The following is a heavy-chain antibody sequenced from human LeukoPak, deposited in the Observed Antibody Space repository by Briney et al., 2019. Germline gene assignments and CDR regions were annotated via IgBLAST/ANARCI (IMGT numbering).Heavy chain of an antibody. CDR1: GFTFSNYA. CDR3: ARDDYGETFDY. Sequence: GGSLRLSCAASGFTFSNYAMSWVRQAPGKGLEWVSGISAGGGSTYYADSVKGRFTISRDNSKNTLYLQMNSLRAEDTAVYYCARDDYGETFDYWGQGTLITVSS. D-gene: IGHD4-17*01. J-gene: IGHJ4*02. V-gene: IGHV3-23*01. CDR2: ISAGGGST.